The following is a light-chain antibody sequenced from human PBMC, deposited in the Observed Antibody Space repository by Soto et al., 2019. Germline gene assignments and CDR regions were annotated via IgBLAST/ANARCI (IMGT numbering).Light chain of an antibody. CDR3: SSHAGSSVV. CDR1: SSDVGGYNY. CDR2: DVT. V-gene: IGLV2-11*01. Sequence: QSVLTQPRSVSGSPGQSVTISCTGTSSDVGGYNYVSWYQQHPGKAPKLMIYDVTTRPSGVPDRFSGSKSGNTASLTTSGLQAEDEADYYRSSHAGSSVVFGTGTKVTVL. J-gene: IGLJ1*01.